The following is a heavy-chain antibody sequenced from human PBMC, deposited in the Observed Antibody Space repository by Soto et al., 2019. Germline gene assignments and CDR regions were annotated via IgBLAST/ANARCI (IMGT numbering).Heavy chain of an antibody. D-gene: IGHD3-22*01. J-gene: IGHJ3*02. Sequence: EVQLVESGGGLVQPGGSLRLSCAGSGFIFSNYEVNWVRQAPGRGLEWVSYISSSASTVYYGDSVKGRFTVSRDNGKNLVYLKMNSLRAEDTANYYCARDRDYTTNYYGNDAFDIWGLGTMVTVSS. CDR3: ARDRDYTTNYYGNDAFDI. CDR2: ISSSASTV. CDR1: GFIFSNYE. V-gene: IGHV3-48*03.